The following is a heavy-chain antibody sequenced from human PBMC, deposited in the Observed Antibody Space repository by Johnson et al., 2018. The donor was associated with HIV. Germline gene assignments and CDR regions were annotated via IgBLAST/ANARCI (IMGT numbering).Heavy chain of an antibody. CDR2: ISYDASNK. V-gene: IGHV3-30*04. D-gene: IGHD6-13*01. CDR1: AFTFSSYA. J-gene: IGHJ3*02. CDR3: AREATYSSSWYHDVFDI. Sequence: QMLLVESGGGVVQPGRSLRLSCAASAFTFSSYAMHWVRQAPGKGLEWVAVISYDASNKYYADSVKGRFTISRDNSKNTLDLQMNSLRAEDTAVYYCAREATYSSSWYHDVFDIWGQGTMVTVSS.